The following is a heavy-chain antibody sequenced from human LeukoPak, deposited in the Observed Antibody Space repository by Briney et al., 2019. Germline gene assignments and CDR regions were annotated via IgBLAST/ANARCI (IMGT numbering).Heavy chain of an antibody. CDR3: ARDPYDFWSGYQDY. CDR1: GFTFSNYA. D-gene: IGHD3-3*01. Sequence: GGSLRLSCAASGFTFSNYALHWVRQAPGKGLEWVAVISYDGNNKYYADSVKGRFTISRDNSKNTLYLQMNSLRAEDTAVYYCARDPYDFWSGYQDYWGQGTLVTVSS. CDR2: ISYDGNNK. V-gene: IGHV3-30-3*01. J-gene: IGHJ4*02.